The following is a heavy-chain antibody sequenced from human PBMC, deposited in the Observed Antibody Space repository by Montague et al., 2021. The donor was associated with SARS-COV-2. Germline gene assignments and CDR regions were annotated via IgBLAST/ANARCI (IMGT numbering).Heavy chain of an antibody. CDR1: GGSISSHF. D-gene: IGHD2-8*01. J-gene: IGHJ6*02. CDR2: MYYSGST. V-gene: IGHV4-59*11. Sequence: SETLSLTCTVSGGSISSHFWSFIRQPPGKGLEWIGYMYYSGSTNXXPSLKSRVTMSIDRSKNQFSLKLRSVIAADTAVYYCARVARYCTNGVCQTYYYYGLDVWGQRTTVTVSS. CDR3: ARVARYCTNGVCQTYYYYGLDV.